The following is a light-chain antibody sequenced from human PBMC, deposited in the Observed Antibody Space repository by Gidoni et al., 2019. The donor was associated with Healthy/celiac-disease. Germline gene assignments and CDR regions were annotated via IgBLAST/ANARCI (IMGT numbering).Light chain of an antibody. J-gene: IGKJ4*01. Sequence: PATLSLSPGERAALSCRASQSVSSYLAWYQQKPGQAPRLLIYDASNRATGIPARFSGSGSGTDFTLTISSLEPEDFAVYYCQQRSNWPLALTFGGXTKVEIK. CDR3: QQRSNWPLALT. V-gene: IGKV3-11*01. CDR2: DAS. CDR1: QSVSSY.